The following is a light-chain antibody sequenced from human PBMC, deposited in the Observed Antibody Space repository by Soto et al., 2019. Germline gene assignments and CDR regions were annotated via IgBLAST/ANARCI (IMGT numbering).Light chain of an antibody. J-gene: IGKJ4*01. CDR2: GAS. CDR1: QSVSSN. V-gene: IGKV3-15*01. Sequence: EIVMTQSPATLSVSPGERATLSCRASQSVSSNLAWYQQKPGQAPRLLIYGASTRATGIPARFSGSGSGTEFTLTISSLQSEDFAVYYCQQYNNWTPLTFGGGTQVEIK. CDR3: QQYNNWTPLT.